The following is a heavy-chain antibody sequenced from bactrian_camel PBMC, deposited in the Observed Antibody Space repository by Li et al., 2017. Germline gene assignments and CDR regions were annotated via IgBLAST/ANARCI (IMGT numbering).Heavy chain of an antibody. V-gene: IGHV3S55*01. CDR3: SSLYNRY. J-gene: IGHJ4*01. Sequence: HVQLVESGGGSVQAGGSLRLSCAASGLTYSRCTMGWYRQAPGKERELVSQVLTDGSTHYAQSVKGRFIFSQDNAKNTLYLQMNSLKPEDTAMYFCSSLYNRYWGQGTQVTVS. CDR1: GLTYSRCT. CDR2: VLTDGST.